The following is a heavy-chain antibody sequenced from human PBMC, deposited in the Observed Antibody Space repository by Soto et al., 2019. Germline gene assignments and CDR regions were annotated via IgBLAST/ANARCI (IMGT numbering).Heavy chain of an antibody. J-gene: IGHJ4*02. CDR1: GYTFTNYY. V-gene: IGHV1-46*01. D-gene: IGHD6-19*01. Sequence: QVQLVQSGAEVKKPGASVKVSCKASGYTFTNYYMHWVRQAPGQGLEWMGIINPSGGGTRYAQKFHGTVPLTRDTSTSTVYMELSSLTSEDTAVYYCARDTHSSGWWGLDYWGQGTLVTVSS. CDR3: ARDTHSSGWWGLDY. CDR2: INPSGGGT.